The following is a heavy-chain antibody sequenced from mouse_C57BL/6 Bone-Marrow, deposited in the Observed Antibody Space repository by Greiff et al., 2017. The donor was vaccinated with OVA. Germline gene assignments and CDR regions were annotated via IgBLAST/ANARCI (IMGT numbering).Heavy chain of an antibody. Sequence: DVQLVESGPGLVKPSQSLSLTCSVTGYSITSGYYWNWIRQFPGNKLECMGYIRYDGSNNYNPSLKNRISITRDTSKNQFFLTLNSLTTEDTATDYCARVYYSYYFDYWGQGTTLTVSS. CDR3: ARVYYSYYFDY. J-gene: IGHJ2*01. CDR2: IRYDGSN. D-gene: IGHD2-1*01. CDR1: GYSITSGYY. V-gene: IGHV3-6*01.